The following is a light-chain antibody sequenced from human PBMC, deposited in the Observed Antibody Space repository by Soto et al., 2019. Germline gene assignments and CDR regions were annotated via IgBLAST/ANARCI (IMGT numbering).Light chain of an antibody. Sequence: EIVLTQSPGTLSLSPGERVTLSCRASQSISSSHLAWYQQRPGQAPRLLIYDASNRATGISDRFTGSGSGTDFTLTITRLEPEDFEVYYCQQYHSSPRALGPAPKVDI. CDR3: QQYHSSPRA. CDR1: QSISSSH. J-gene: IGKJ1*01. CDR2: DAS. V-gene: IGKV3-20*01.